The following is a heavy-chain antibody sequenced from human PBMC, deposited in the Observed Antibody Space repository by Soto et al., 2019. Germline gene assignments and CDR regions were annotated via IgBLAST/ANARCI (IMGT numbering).Heavy chain of an antibody. CDR2: ISYDGSNK. V-gene: IGHV3-30*18. Sequence: GGSLRLSCAASEFTFSSYGMHWVRQAPGKGLEWVAVISYDGSNKYYADSVKGRFTTSRDNSKNTLYLQMNSLRAEDTAVYYCAKEEDCSGGSCYSLFDYWGQGTLVTVSS. CDR1: EFTFSSYG. J-gene: IGHJ4*02. D-gene: IGHD2-15*01. CDR3: AKEEDCSGGSCYSLFDY.